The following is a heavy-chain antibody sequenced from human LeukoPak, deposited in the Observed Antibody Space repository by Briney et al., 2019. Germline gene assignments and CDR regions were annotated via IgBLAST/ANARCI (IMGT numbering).Heavy chain of an antibody. J-gene: IGHJ1*01. CDR2: IRYDGSNT. D-gene: IGHD6-6*01. CDR1: GFTFSSYG. CDR3: AKDLMKYTNSAAH. V-gene: IGHV3-30*02. Sequence: GGSLRLSCAASGFTFSSYGMHWVRQAPGKGLEWVAFIRYDGSNTYYADSVKGRFTISRDNSKNTLYLQMNSLRAEDTAVYYCAKDLMKYTNSAAHWGQGTLVTVSS.